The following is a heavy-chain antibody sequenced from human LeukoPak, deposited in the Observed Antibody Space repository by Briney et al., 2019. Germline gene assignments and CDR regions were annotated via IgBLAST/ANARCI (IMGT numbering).Heavy chain of an antibody. D-gene: IGHD6-19*01. CDR3: ARDSSGEHFDY. CDR1: GFTFSSYS. V-gene: IGHV3-21*01. CDR2: ISSSSSSI. J-gene: IGHJ4*02. Sequence: GGSLRLSCAASGFTFSSYSMNWVRQAPGKGLEWVSSISSSSSSIYYADSMKGRFTISRDNAKNSLYLQMNSLRAEDTAVYYCARDSSGEHFDYWGQGTLVTVSS.